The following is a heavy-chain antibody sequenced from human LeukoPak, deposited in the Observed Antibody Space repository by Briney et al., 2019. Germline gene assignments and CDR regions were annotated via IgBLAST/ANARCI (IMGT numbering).Heavy chain of an antibody. J-gene: IGHJ4*02. CDR2: ISSSGSTI. CDR3: AREPVYYYDSSGDYD. D-gene: IGHD3-22*01. Sequence: GGSLRLSCAASGFTFSSYEMNWVRQAPGKGLEWVSYISSSGSTIYYADSVKGRFTISRDNAKNSLHLQMNSLRAEDTAVYYCAREPVYYYDSSGDYDWGQGTLVTVSS. CDR1: GFTFSSYE. V-gene: IGHV3-48*03.